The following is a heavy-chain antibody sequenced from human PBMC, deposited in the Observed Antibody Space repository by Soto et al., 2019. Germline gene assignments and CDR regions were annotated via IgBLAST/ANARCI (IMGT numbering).Heavy chain of an antibody. CDR2: ISYDGSDK. D-gene: IGHD2-2*01. Sequence: QEQLVESGGGVVLPGRSLRLSCAASGFTFNTFGMHWVRQAPGKGLEWVAVISYDGSDKYYSDSVRGRFTISRDNSMNTLNRQMNSLRTEDTAIYYWAKSPNFYCSSYHCYKYYFDYWGQGTLVTVSS. CDR1: GFTFNTFG. J-gene: IGHJ4*02. V-gene: IGHV3-30*18. CDR3: AKSPNFYCSSYHCYKYYFDY.